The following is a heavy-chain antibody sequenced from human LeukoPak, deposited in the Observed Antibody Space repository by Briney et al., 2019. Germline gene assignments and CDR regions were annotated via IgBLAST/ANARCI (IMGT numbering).Heavy chain of an antibody. CDR3: ARDHGITIFMGV. J-gene: IGHJ6*04. Sequence: PGGSLRFSCAASGFTFSSYSMNWVRQAPGKGLEWVSSISSSSSYIYYADSVKGRFTVSRDNAKNSLYLQMNSLRAGDTAVYYCARDHGITIFMGVWGKGTTVTVSS. CDR1: GFTFSSYS. D-gene: IGHD3-3*01. CDR2: ISSSSSYI. V-gene: IGHV3-21*01.